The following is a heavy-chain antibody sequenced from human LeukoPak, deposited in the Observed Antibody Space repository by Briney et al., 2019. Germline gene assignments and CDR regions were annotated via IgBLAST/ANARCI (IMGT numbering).Heavy chain of an antibody. Sequence: GASVKVSCKASGYTFTSYGISWVRQAPGQGLEWMGWINAGNGNTKYSQKFQGRVTITRDTSASTAYMELSSLRSEDTAVYYCARTYCSSTSCYNVDRWGQGTLVTVSS. J-gene: IGHJ4*02. V-gene: IGHV1-18*04. CDR1: GYTFTSYG. D-gene: IGHD2-2*02. CDR2: INAGNGNT. CDR3: ARTYCSSTSCYNVDR.